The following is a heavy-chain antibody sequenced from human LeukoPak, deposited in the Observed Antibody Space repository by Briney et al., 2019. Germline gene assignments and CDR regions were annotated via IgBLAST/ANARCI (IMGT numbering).Heavy chain of an antibody. CDR2: IYYTGNT. CDR1: GGAISYYY. D-gene: IGHD3-10*01. V-gene: IGHV4-59*12. CDR3: ARVLSGRGKSYYYGSGSQRGTYYFDY. Sequence: SETLSPTCTVSGGAISYYYWNWIRQPPGQGLEWIGYIYYTGNTNYNPSLKSRVTISVDTSKNQFSLKLSSVTAADTAVYYCARVLSGRGKSYYYGSGSQRGTYYFDYWGQGTLVTVSS. J-gene: IGHJ4*02.